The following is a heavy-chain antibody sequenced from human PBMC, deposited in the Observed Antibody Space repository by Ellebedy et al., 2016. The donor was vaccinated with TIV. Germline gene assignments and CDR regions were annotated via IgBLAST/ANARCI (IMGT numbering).Heavy chain of an antibody. CDR1: GFTFNTYS. J-gene: IGHJ3*01. CDR2: ITSSSTFI. CDR3: ARVKVAARSKRHDAFDL. D-gene: IGHD6-13*01. Sequence: GGSLRLSCAASGFTFNTYSMNWVRQAPGKGLEWVSSITSSSTFIYYADSVTGRFTASRDNAKNSLFLQMDSLRAEDTAVYYCARVKVAARSKRHDAFDLWGQGALVTVSS. V-gene: IGHV3-21*06.